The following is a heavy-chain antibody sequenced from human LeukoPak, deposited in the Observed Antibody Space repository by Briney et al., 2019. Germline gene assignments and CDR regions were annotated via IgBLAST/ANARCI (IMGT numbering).Heavy chain of an antibody. D-gene: IGHD4-17*01. V-gene: IGHV5-10-1*01. CDR3: ARFPDYGDPTPYYYYYGMDV. CDR1: GYSFTSYW. Sequence: GESLKISCKGSGYSFTSYWISWVRQMPGKGLEWMGRIDPSDSYTNYSPSFQGHVTISADKSISTAYLQWSSLKASDTAMYYCARFPDYGDPTPYYYYYGMDVWGQGTTVTVSS. CDR2: IDPSDSYT. J-gene: IGHJ6*02.